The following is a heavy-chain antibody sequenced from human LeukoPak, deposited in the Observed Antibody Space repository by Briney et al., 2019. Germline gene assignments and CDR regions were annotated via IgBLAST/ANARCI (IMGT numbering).Heavy chain of an antibody. CDR2: ISYDGSNK. J-gene: IGHJ4*02. CDR3: ARGVPTYYYDSSGYIGHPFDY. CDR1: GFTFSSYA. D-gene: IGHD3-22*01. Sequence: PGGSLRLSCAASGFTFSSYAMHWVRQAPGKGLEWVAVISYDGSNKYYADSAKGRFTISRDNSKNTLYLQMNSLRAEDTAVYYCARGVPTYYYDSSGYIGHPFDYWGQGTLVTVSS. V-gene: IGHV3-30-3*01.